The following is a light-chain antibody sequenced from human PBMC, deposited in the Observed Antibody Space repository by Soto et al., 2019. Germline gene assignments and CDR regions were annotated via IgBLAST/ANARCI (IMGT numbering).Light chain of an antibody. CDR1: SSDVGGYNY. CDR3: SSYTSSSSYV. CDR2: DVS. Sequence: QSVLTQPASVSGSPGQSITISCTGTSSDVGGYNYVSWYQQHPGKAPKLVIYDVSNRPSGVSNRFSGSKSGNTDSLTISGLQAEDEADYYCSSYTSSSSYVFGTGTKVTVL. V-gene: IGLV2-14*01. J-gene: IGLJ1*01.